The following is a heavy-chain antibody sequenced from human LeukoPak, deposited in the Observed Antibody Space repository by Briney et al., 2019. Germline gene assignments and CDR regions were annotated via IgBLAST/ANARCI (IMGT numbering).Heavy chain of an antibody. CDR2: IYYRGST. V-gene: IGHV4-59*01. CDR3: ARGGDYGDLRYFDY. J-gene: IGHJ4*02. Sequence: SETLSLTCTVSGGSINNYYWSWIRQPPGKGLEWIGYIYYRGSTNYNPSLKSRVTFSVDTSKNQFSLKLNSVTAADTAVYYCARGGDYGDLRYFDYWGQGTLGSVSS. CDR1: GGSINNYY. D-gene: IGHD4-17*01.